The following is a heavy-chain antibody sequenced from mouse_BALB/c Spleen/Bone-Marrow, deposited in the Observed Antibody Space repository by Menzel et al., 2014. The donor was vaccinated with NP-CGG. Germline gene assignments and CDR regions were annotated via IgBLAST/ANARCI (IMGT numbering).Heavy chain of an antibody. CDR2: INPSTGFT. V-gene: IGHV1-4*01. J-gene: IGHJ4*01. CDR3: ARGGFLLRSLALDY. CDR1: GYTFTTYT. Sequence: QVQLQQSGAELARPGASVKMSCKASGYTFTTYTMHWVQQRPEQGLEWVGYINPSTGFTNYNQIFKDKATLAADKSSSTAYMQLSSLTSEDSAVYYCARGGFLLRSLALDYWGQGTSVTVSS. D-gene: IGHD1-1*01.